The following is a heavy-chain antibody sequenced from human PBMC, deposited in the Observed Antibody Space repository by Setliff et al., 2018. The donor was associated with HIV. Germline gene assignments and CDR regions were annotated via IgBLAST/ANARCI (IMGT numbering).Heavy chain of an antibody. CDR2: IYHNGIT. Sequence: PSETLSLTCGVSGYSISSGYYWGWIRQPPGKGLEWIGSIYHNGITYYNPSLKSRVTISVDTSKNQFSLNLNSVTAADTAVYYCARLGAEDFSDYDWVDYWGQGTLVTVSS. D-gene: IGHD5-12*01. J-gene: IGHJ4*02. CDR1: GYSISSGYY. V-gene: IGHV4-38-2*01. CDR3: ARLGAEDFSDYDWVDY.